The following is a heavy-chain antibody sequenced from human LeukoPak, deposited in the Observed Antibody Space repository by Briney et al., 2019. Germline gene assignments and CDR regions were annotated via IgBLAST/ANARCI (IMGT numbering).Heavy chain of an antibody. CDR2: IYYSGST. V-gene: IGHV4-59*12. D-gene: IGHD2-15*01. CDR3: ARERSRDMIDY. Sequence: SETLSLACTVSGGSISGYYWSWIRQPPGKGLEYIGYIYYSGSTNYNPSLKSRVTMSVDTSKNQFSLKLSSVTAADTAVYYCARERSRDMIDYWGQGTLVTVSS. CDR1: GGSISGYY. J-gene: IGHJ4*02.